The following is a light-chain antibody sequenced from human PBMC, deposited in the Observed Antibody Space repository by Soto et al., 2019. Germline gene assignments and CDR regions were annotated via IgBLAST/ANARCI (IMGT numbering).Light chain of an antibody. Sequence: EIVLTQSPATLSLSPGERATLSCRASQSVSSLLAWYQQKPGQAPRLLIYDASNRATGIPARFSGSGSGTDFILTISSLEPEDSAVYYCRQRSNWPGCTFGQGTKLEIK. V-gene: IGKV3-11*01. CDR2: DAS. CDR3: RQRSNWPGCT. J-gene: IGKJ2*02. CDR1: QSVSSL.